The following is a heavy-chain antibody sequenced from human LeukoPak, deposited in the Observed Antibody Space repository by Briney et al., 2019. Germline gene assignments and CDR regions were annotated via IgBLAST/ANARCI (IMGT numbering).Heavy chain of an antibody. V-gene: IGHV4-59*01. CDR2: MYDSGST. J-gene: IGHJ4*02. CDR3: TRIPTHYYGSGSYYGYFDS. Sequence: SETLSLTCTVSGVSISSYYWSWIRQPPGKGLEWIGNMYDSGSTNYNPSLKSRVTISVDTSRNQFSLKLSSVTAADTAVYYCTRIPTHYYGSGSYYGYFDSWGQGTLVTVSS. D-gene: IGHD3-10*01. CDR1: GVSISSYY.